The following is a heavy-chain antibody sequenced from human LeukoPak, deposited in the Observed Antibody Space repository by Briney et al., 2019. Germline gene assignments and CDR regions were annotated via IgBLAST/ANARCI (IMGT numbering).Heavy chain of an antibody. CDR3: ARIAYPASYGMDV. J-gene: IGHJ6*02. CDR2: IIPILGIA. V-gene: IGHV1-69*04. CDR1: GGTFSSYA. Sequence: ASVKVSCKASGGTFSSYATSWVRQAPGQGLEWMGRIIPILGIANYAQKFQGRVTITADKSTSTAYMELSSLRSEDTAVYYCARIAYPASYGMDVWGQGTTVTVSS. D-gene: IGHD3-16*01.